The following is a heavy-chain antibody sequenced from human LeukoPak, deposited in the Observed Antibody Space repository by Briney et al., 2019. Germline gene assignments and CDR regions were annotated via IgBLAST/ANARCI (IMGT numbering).Heavy chain of an antibody. CDR2: ISSSSHTI. CDR3: ASKFDSSSWYIDY. V-gene: IGHV3-48*04. D-gene: IGHD6-13*01. Sequence: GGSLRLSWAASGFTLSRYRMKWVSQAQGKGREWVSYISSSSHTIYYADSVNARFTISRDNAKISLYLQMNSLRAEDTAVYYCASKFDSSSWYIDYWGQGTLVTVSS. J-gene: IGHJ4*02. CDR1: GFTLSRYR.